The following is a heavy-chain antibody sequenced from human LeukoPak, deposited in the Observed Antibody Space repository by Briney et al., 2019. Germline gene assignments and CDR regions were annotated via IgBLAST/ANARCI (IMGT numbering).Heavy chain of an antibody. J-gene: IGHJ4*02. D-gene: IGHD3-22*01. CDR1: GFTFSSYA. CDR2: ISGSGGST. V-gene: IGHV3-23*01. CDR3: AKSNYYDSSGDPDY. Sequence: PGGSLRLSCAASGFTFSSYAMSWVRQAPGKGLEWVSAISGSGGSTYYADSVKGRFTISKDNSKNTLYLQMNSLRAEDTAVYYCAKSNYYDSSGDPDYWGQGTLVTVSS.